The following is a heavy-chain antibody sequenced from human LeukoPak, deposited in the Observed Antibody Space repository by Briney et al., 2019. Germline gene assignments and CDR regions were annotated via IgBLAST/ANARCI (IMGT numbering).Heavy chain of an antibody. CDR2: IYYSGTT. CDR1: GGSIRNYY. V-gene: IGHV4-59*12. Sequence: SETLSLSCSVAGGSIRNYYWSWIRQPPGKGLEWIGYIYYSGTTSYNPSLKSRVTISVDTSKSQFSLKMNSVTAADAAVYYCARGAPTTVTNDYWGQGTLVTVSS. CDR3: ARGAPTTVTNDY. J-gene: IGHJ4*02. D-gene: IGHD4-17*01.